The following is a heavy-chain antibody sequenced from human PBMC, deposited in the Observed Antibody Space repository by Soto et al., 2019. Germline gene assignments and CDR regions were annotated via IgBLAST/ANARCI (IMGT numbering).Heavy chain of an antibody. CDR1: GFTFSGSA. D-gene: IGHD2-15*01. CDR2: IRSKANSYAT. J-gene: IGHJ6*02. Sequence: PGGSVRLSCAASGFTFSGSAMHWVRQASGKGLEWVGRIRSKANSYATAYAASVKGRFTISRDDSKNTAYLQMNSLKTEGTAVYYCTRLYSGVVVVAATPGLRRSGMDVWGQGTTVTVSS. V-gene: IGHV3-73*01. CDR3: TRLYSGVVVVAATPGLRRSGMDV.